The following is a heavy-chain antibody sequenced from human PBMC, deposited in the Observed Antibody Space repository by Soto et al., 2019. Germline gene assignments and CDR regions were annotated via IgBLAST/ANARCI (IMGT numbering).Heavy chain of an antibody. CDR2: ISSTGGSI. D-gene: IGHD5-12*01. CDR1: GFTFRDFA. Sequence: PGGSLRLCCAVSGFTFRDFAMNWVRQAPGKGLEGVSSISSTGGSIYYAESLKGRFTVSRDNAQNFLYLQMNRLRVEDTAVYYCARAAREMATTPPGYWGKGTLVTVSS. J-gene: IGHJ4*02. V-gene: IGHV3-21*06. CDR3: ARAAREMATTPPGY.